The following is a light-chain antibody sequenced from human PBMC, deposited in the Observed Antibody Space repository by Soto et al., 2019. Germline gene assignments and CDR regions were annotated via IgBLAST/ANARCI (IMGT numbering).Light chain of an antibody. V-gene: IGKV3-20*01. CDR3: QKYGSSPRT. J-gene: IGKJ1*01. CDR2: GES. CDR1: QTVRSSS. Sequence: DTVLTQSPGTLSLSPCERATLSCTASQTVRSSSLAWYQQKTGQAPRILIFGESTRAAGFPDRFSGSGSGTDLILTISRLEPEDFAVYYCQKYGSSPRTCGQGTKVDIK.